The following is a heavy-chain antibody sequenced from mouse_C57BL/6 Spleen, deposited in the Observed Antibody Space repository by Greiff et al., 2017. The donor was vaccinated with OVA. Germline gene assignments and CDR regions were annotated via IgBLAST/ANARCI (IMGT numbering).Heavy chain of an antibody. CDR3: ASYYGSSYGFAY. D-gene: IGHD1-1*01. CDR1: GYTFTSYW. V-gene: IGHV1-52*01. Sequence: VKLKQPGAELVRPGSSVKLSCKASGYTFTSYWMHWVKQRPIQGLEWIGNIDPSDSETHYNQKFKDKATLTVDKSSSTAYMQLSSLTSEDSAVYYCASYYGSSYGFAYWGQGTLVTVSA. J-gene: IGHJ3*01. CDR2: IDPSDSET.